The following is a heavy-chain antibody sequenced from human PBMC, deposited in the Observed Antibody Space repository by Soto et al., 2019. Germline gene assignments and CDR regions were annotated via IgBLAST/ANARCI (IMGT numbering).Heavy chain of an antibody. J-gene: IGHJ5*02. CDR1: GYTFTSYG. Sequence: ASVKVSCEASGYTFTSYGISWVRQAPGQGLEWMGWISAYNGNTNYAQKLQGRVTMTTDTSTSTAYMELRSLRSDDTAVYYCARMECDFWSGYLPWFDPWGQGTLVTVSS. V-gene: IGHV1-18*01. CDR2: ISAYNGNT. CDR3: ARMECDFWSGYLPWFDP. D-gene: IGHD3-3*01.